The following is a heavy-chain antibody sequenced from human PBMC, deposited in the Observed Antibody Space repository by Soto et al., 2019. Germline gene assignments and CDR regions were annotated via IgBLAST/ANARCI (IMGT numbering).Heavy chain of an antibody. J-gene: IGHJ4*02. CDR2: IYWDDDK. CDR1: GFLLTTSGVG. Sequence: QITLKESGPTLVEPTQTLTLTCTFSGFLLTTSGVGVGWIRQPPGKALEWLALIYWDDDKHYSPSLKTRLTITKDTSKNQVVLTMTNMDPVDTATYYCAHSRAPRLFDYWGQGTLVTVSS. CDR3: AHSRAPRLFDY. V-gene: IGHV2-5*02. D-gene: IGHD6-25*01.